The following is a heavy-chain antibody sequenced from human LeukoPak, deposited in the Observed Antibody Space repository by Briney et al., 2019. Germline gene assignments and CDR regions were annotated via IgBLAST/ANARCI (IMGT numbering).Heavy chain of an antibody. CDR2: ISYDGSNK. J-gene: IGHJ5*02. Sequence: GGSLRLSCAASGFTFSSYAMHWVRQAPGKGLEWVAVISYDGSNKYYADSVKGRFTISRDNSKNTLHPQMNSLRAEDTAVYYCARDRITMVRGVIITRHWFDPWGQGTLVTVSS. CDR3: ARDRITMVRGVIITRHWFDP. D-gene: IGHD3-10*01. V-gene: IGHV3-30*04. CDR1: GFTFSSYA.